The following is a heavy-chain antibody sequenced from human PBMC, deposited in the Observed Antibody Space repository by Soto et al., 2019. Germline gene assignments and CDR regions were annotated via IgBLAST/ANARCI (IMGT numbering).Heavy chain of an antibody. CDR3: AKARPLGKNFDWLLSVPTGGYMDV. J-gene: IGHJ6*03. Sequence: QVQLVESGGGVVQPGRSLRLSCAASGFTFSSYGMHWVRQAPGKGLEWVAVISYDGGNKYYADSVKGRFTISRDNSKNTLYLQMNSLRAEDTAVYYCAKARPLGKNFDWLLSVPTGGYMDVWGKGTTVTVSS. CDR2: ISYDGGNK. CDR1: GFTFSSYG. D-gene: IGHD3-9*01. V-gene: IGHV3-30*18.